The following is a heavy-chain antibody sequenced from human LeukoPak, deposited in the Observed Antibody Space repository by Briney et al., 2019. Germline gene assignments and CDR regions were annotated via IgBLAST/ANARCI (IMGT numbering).Heavy chain of an antibody. D-gene: IGHD3-22*01. V-gene: IGHV3-30*02. CDR1: EFTFSSYG. Sequence: PGGSLRISCAASEFTFSSYGMHWVRQAPGMGMEWVTFIRSDGSDKYYAVSVKGRFTISRDNSKNTLYLQMNSLRAEDTAVYYCARSYDSSGPFDYWGQGTLVTVSS. CDR3: ARSYDSSGPFDY. CDR2: IRSDGSDK. J-gene: IGHJ4*02.